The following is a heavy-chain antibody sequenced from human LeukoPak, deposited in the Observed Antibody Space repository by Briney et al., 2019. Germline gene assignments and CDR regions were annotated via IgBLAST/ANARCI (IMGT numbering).Heavy chain of an antibody. CDR2: MNPNSGNT. D-gene: IGHD3-16*02. CDR1: GYTFTSYG. Sequence: ASVKVSCKASGYTFTSYGISWVRQAPGQGLEWMGWMNPNSGNTGYAQKFQGRVTITRNTSISTAYMELSSLRSEDTAVYYCARTYYDYVWGSYRSYYYYMDVWGKGTTVTVSS. CDR3: ARTYYDYVWGSYRSYYYYMDV. V-gene: IGHV1-8*03. J-gene: IGHJ6*03.